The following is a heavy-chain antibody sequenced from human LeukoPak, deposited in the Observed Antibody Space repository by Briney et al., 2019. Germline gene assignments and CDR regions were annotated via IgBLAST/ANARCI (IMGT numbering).Heavy chain of an antibody. D-gene: IGHD3-22*01. J-gene: IGHJ4*02. CDR3: ARTYYYDTSGFYFDY. CDR1: GGTFSSHA. CDR2: IIPIFDTG. V-gene: IGHV1-69*13. Sequence: GASVKVSCKASGGTFSSHAISWVRQAPGQGLEWVGGIIPIFDTGNFAQQFQGRVTITADQSTSTAYMELSSLRSEDTAVYYCARTYYYDTSGFYFDYWGQGTLVTVSS.